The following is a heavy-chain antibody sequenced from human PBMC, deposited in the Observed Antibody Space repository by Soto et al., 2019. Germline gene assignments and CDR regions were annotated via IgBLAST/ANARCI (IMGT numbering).Heavy chain of an antibody. CDR2: FDPEDGET. CDR1: GYTLTELS. Sequence: ASVNVSCKSSGYTLTELSMHWVRQAPGKGLEWMGGFDPEDGETIYAQKFQGRVTMTEDTSTDTAYMELSSLRSEDTAVYYCATDGPDTAMVDFDYWGQGTLVTVSS. CDR3: ATDGPDTAMVDFDY. V-gene: IGHV1-24*01. D-gene: IGHD5-18*01. J-gene: IGHJ4*02.